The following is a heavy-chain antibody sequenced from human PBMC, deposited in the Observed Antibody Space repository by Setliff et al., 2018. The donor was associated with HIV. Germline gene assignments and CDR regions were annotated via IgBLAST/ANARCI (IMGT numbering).Heavy chain of an antibody. J-gene: IGHJ6*02. CDR3: ARGHCSGTNCYGVDYYGMDV. D-gene: IGHD2-2*01. CDR1: GGSISSDNW. Sequence: NPSETLSLTCAVSGGSISSDNWWTWVRQPPGKGLEWIGEIYHSEYTNYNASLKSRVSMSVDKSKNRFSLKLTSVTAADTAVYYCARGHCSGTNCYGVDYYGMDVWGQGTTVTSP. CDR2: IYHSEYT. V-gene: IGHV4-4*02.